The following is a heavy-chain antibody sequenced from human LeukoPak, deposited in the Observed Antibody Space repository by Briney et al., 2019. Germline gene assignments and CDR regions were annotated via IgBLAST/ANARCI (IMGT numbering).Heavy chain of an antibody. V-gene: IGHV4-39*02. D-gene: IGHD2-15*01. CDR2: IHYSGRT. Sequence: PSETLSLTCTVSGGPISSSSYYWGWIRQPPGKRLEWIGSIHYSGRTYDNPSLKSRVTISLDTSKNHFSLKLSSVTAADTAVYYCARPLGYCSGGSCYGDAFDIWGQGQWSPSLQ. CDR1: GGPISSSSYY. CDR3: ARPLGYCSGGSCYGDAFDI. J-gene: IGHJ3*02.